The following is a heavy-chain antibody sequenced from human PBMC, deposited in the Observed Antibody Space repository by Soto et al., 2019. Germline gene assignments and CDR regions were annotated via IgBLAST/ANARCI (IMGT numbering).Heavy chain of an antibody. Sequence: GGSLRLSCAASGFTFDDYAMHWVRQAPGKGLEWVAGIDWNSVNIGYADSVKGRFTISRDSAKNSLYLQMNSLRAEDTALYYCAKGGSYGNSGLFDYWGQGTLVTV. J-gene: IGHJ4*02. CDR1: GFTFDDYA. V-gene: IGHV3-9*01. CDR2: IDWNSVNI. CDR3: AKGGSYGNSGLFDY. D-gene: IGHD6-19*01.